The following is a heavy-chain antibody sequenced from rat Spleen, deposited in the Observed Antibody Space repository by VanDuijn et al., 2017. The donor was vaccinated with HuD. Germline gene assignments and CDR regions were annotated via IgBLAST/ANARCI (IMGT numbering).Heavy chain of an antibody. Sequence: EVQLVESGGGLVQPGRSLKLSCAAAGFTFSDYNMAWVRQAPKQGLEWVATIFYDGTGTYYRDSVKGRFTISRDNAQSTLYLQMESLRSEDTGTYYCTTDTEALYWGQGVMVTVSS. V-gene: IGHV5S10*01. CDR2: IFYDGTGT. J-gene: IGHJ2*01. CDR3: TTDTEALY. CDR1: GFTFSDYN. D-gene: IGHD1-11*01.